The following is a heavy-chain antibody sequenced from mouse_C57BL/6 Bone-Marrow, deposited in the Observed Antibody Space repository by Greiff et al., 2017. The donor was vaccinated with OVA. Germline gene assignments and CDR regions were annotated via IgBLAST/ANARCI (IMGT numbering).Heavy chain of an antibody. Sequence: VMLVESGPGLVAPSQSLSITCTVSGFSFTSYAISWVRQPPGKGLEWLGVIWTGGGTNYNSALKSRLSISKDNSKSQVFLKMNSLQTDDTARYYCARVSYYYGSSYAWFAYWGQGTLVTVSA. CDR1: GFSFTSYA. CDR3: ARVSYYYGSSYAWFAY. J-gene: IGHJ3*01. D-gene: IGHD1-1*01. CDR2: IWTGGGT. V-gene: IGHV2-9-1*01.